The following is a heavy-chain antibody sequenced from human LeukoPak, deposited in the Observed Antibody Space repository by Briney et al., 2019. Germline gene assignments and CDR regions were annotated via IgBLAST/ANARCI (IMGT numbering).Heavy chain of an antibody. CDR1: GYTFTSYG. CDR2: ISAYSGNT. CDR3: ARRGGKNYGDYLLYYYYMDV. V-gene: IGHV1-18*01. Sequence: GASVKVSCKASGYTFTSYGINWVRKAPGQGLEWMGWISAYSGNTNYAQKLQGRVTMTTDTSTSTAYMELRSLRSDDTAMYYCARRGGKNYGDYLLYYYYMDVWGKGTTVTVSS. J-gene: IGHJ6*03. D-gene: IGHD4-17*01.